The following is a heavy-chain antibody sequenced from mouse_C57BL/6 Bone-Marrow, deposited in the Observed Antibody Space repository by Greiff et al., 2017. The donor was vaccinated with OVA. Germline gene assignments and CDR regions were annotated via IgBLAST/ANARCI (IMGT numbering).Heavy chain of an antibody. Sequence: EVKLMESGGGLVQPKGSLKLSCAASGFSFNTYAMNWVRPAPGKGLEWVARIRSKSNNYATYYADSVKDRFTISRDDSESMLYLQMNNLKTEDTAMYYCVRPSFSWFAYWGQGTLVTVSA. J-gene: IGHJ3*01. CDR1: GFSFNTYA. CDR3: VRPSFSWFAY. D-gene: IGHD3-1*01. CDR2: IRSKSNNYAT. V-gene: IGHV10-1*01.